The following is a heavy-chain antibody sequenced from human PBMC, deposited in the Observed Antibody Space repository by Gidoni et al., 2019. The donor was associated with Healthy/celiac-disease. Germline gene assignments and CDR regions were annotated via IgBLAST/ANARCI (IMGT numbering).Heavy chain of an antibody. V-gene: IGHV3-23*01. CDR1: GFTFSSYA. CDR3: AKGHSSGWPHPLGY. D-gene: IGHD6-19*01. CDR2: ISDSGGSK. J-gene: IGHJ4*02. Sequence: EVQLLESGGGLVQPGGSLRPSCAASGFTFSSYARRWVRQAPGKGLEWVAAISDSGGSKYYADSVKGRFTSSRDNSKNTLYLQMNSLRAEDTAVYYCAKGHSSGWPHPLGYWGQGTLVTVSS.